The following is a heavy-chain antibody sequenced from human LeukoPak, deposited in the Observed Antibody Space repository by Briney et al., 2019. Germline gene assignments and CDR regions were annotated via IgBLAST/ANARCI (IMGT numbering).Heavy chain of an antibody. CDR1: GFTFKSYH. D-gene: IGHD3-16*01. CDR3: ARKRLADLGDDTSFGGTPFDS. J-gene: IGHJ4*02. Sequence: GRSFRLSCVASGFTFKSYHMNWVRQAPGKGLEWLSGITSGASVIYYADSVKGRFTISRDDAKNSVFLQMSGLTVDDTAVYYCARKRLADLGDDTSFGGTPFDSWGQGTLVIVSS. CDR2: ITSGASVI. V-gene: IGHV3-48*03.